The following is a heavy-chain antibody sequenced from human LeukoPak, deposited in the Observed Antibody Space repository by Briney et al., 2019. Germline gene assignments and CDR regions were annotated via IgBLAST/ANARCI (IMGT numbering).Heavy chain of an antibody. Sequence: GGSLRLSCAASGFTFSSYSMNWVRQAPGKGLEWVSYISSSSSTIYYADAVKGRFTISTDNARTSLYLQMNSLRDEDTAIYYCVRDYNYAFDVWGQGSMVTVSS. CDR3: VRDYNYAFDV. CDR1: GFTFSSYS. V-gene: IGHV3-48*02. CDR2: ISSSSSTI. J-gene: IGHJ3*01. D-gene: IGHD5-24*01.